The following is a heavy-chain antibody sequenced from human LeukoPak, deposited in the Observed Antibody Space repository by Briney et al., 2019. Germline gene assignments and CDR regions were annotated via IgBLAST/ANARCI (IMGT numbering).Heavy chain of an antibody. J-gene: IGHJ4*02. V-gene: IGHV3-21*01. CDR1: GFTFSSYS. CDR2: ISSSSSYI. D-gene: IGHD1-26*01. Sequence: GGSLRLSCAASGFTFSSYSMNWVRRAPGKGLEWVSSISSSSSYIYYADSVKGRFTISRDNAKNSLYLQMNSLRAEDTAVYYCARDSGSYTFDYWGQGTLVTVSS. CDR3: ARDSGSYTFDY.